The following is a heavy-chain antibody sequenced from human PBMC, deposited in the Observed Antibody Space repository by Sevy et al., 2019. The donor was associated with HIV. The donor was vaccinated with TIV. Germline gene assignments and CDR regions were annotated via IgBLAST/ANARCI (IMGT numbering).Heavy chain of an antibody. Sequence: GGSLRLSCAASGFTFSDYYMSWIRQAPGKGLEWISYISNRSTYTNYADSMKGRFTVSRDNDKKSLYLQMNTLGAEDTAVYYCARVRYTSGVEYFDYWGQGTLVTVSS. J-gene: IGHJ4*02. CDR1: GFTFSDYY. D-gene: IGHD6-19*01. V-gene: IGHV3-11*06. CDR3: ARVRYTSGVEYFDY. CDR2: ISNRSTYT.